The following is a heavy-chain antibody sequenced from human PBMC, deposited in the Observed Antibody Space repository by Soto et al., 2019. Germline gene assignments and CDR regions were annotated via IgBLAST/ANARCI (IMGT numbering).Heavy chain of an antibody. J-gene: IGHJ5*02. CDR3: AHRPALLWFGEPHNWFDP. CDR1: GFSLSTSGVG. D-gene: IGHD3-10*01. V-gene: IGHV2-5*02. CDR2: IYWDDDK. Sequence: QITLKESGPPLVKPTQTLTLTCTFSGFSLSTSGVGVGWIRQPPGKALEWLALIYWDDDKRYSPSLKSRLTITKDTSKNQVVLTMTNMDPVDTATYYCAHRPALLWFGEPHNWFDPWGQGTLVTVSS.